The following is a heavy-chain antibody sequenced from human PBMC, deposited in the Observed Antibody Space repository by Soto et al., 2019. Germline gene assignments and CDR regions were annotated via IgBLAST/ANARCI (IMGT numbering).Heavy chain of an antibody. Sequence: EVQLVESGGGLVQPGGSLRLSCAASGFTFSSYSMNWVRQAPGKGLEWVSYISSSSSTIYYADSVKGRFTISRDNAKNSLYLQMNSLRDEDTAVYYCERDVRPTLVVYYYYGMDVWGQGTTVTVSS. J-gene: IGHJ6*02. D-gene: IGHD3-10*02. CDR1: GFTFSSYS. CDR2: ISSSSSTI. CDR3: ERDVRPTLVVYYYYGMDV. V-gene: IGHV3-48*02.